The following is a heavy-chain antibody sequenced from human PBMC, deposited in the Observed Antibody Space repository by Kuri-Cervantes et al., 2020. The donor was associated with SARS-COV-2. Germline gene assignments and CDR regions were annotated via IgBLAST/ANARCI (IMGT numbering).Heavy chain of an antibody. V-gene: IGHV4-34*01. Sequence: GSLRLSCAVYGGSFSGYYWSWIRQPPGKGLEWIGEINHSGSTDYNPYLKSRVTISVDTSKNQFSLKLSSVTAADTAVYYCARHRWFDPWGQGTLVTVSS. CDR1: GGSFSGYY. D-gene: IGHD1-14*01. CDR3: ARHRWFDP. J-gene: IGHJ5*02. CDR2: INHSGST.